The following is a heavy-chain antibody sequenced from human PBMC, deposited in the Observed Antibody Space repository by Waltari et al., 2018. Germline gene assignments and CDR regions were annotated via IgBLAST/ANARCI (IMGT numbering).Heavy chain of an antibody. V-gene: IGHV4-39*07. D-gene: IGHD3-3*01. J-gene: IGHJ5*02. CDR1: GASISSRSSC. CDR3: ARDHFSDLWFGFNWFDP. CDR2: FYYGGST. Sequence: QLQLQESGPGLVKPSETLSLTCTAHGASISSRSSCWGWIRQSPGKGLEWIGTFYYGGSTYYNPSLGSRVTISVDTSKNEFSLRLTSVTAADADVYYCARDHFSDLWFGFNWFDPWGQGTLVSVSS.